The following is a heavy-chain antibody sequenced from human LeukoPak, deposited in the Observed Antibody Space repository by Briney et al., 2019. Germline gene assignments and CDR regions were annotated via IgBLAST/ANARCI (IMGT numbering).Heavy chain of an antibody. Sequence: GGSLRLSCTAAGFRVGEYAMSWVRQAPGKGLEWVGFIRSKTFGGTADYAASVEGRFTISRDDSNNIAYLQMNSLKTEDTAVYYCTRGLEGFTAYDDYWGQGTLVTVSS. V-gene: IGHV3-49*04. D-gene: IGHD5-12*01. CDR3: TRGLEGFTAYDDY. CDR1: GFRVGEYA. CDR2: IRSKTFGGTA. J-gene: IGHJ4*02.